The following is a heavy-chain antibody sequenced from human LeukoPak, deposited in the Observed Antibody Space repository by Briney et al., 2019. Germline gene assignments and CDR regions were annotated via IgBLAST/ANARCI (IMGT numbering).Heavy chain of an antibody. Sequence: GGSLRLSCEVSGFTFRTQWMDWVRQAPGKGLEWVANIKQDGSEKYYVDSVKGRFTISVDNAKRSLYLQMNSLKAEDTAVYYCARDPHWGAGYFDFWGQGALVTVSS. D-gene: IGHD1-26*01. CDR3: ARDPHWGAGYFDF. J-gene: IGHJ4*02. CDR1: GFTFRTQW. CDR2: IKQDGSEK. V-gene: IGHV3-7*01.